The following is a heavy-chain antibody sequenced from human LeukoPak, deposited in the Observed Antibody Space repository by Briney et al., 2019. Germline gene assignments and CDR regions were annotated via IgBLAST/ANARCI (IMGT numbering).Heavy chain of an antibody. V-gene: IGHV4-39*07. D-gene: IGHD3-22*01. CDR3: AKVVLISRSCDY. CDR1: GGSISSSSYY. CDR2: IFYSGST. Sequence: SETLSLTCSVSGGSISSSSYYWGWIRQPPGKGLEWIGSIFYSGSTYYNPSLKSRVTISVDTSKNQFSLKLSSVTAADTAIYYCAKVVLISRSCDYWGQGTLVTVSS. J-gene: IGHJ4*02.